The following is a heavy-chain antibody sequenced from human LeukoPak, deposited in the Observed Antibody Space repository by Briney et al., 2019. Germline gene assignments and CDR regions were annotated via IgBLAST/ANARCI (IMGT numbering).Heavy chain of an antibody. J-gene: IGHJ4*02. Sequence: GGSLRLSCAASGFTFSDYYMSWIRQAPGKGLEWVSYISSSGSTIYYADSVKGRFTISRDNAKNSLYLQMNSLRAEDTAVYYCALPTRKGVDYFDYWGQGTLVTVSS. CDR2: ISSSGSTI. CDR3: ALPTRKGVDYFDY. V-gene: IGHV3-11*01. CDR1: GFTFSDYY. D-gene: IGHD2-15*01.